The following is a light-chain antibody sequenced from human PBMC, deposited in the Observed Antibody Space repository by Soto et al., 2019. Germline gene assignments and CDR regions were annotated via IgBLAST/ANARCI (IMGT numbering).Light chain of an antibody. CDR2: GAS. J-gene: IGKJ2*01. CDR1: QSVISTY. V-gene: IGKV3-20*01. CDR3: QQFGASPTT. Sequence: EIVLTQSPGTLSLSPGERATLSCRASQSVISTYIAWYQQKPGQAPRLLLYGASNRATGIPDRFRGSGSGTDFTLTITRLGPEDSAMYFCQQFGASPTTFAQGTKLEI.